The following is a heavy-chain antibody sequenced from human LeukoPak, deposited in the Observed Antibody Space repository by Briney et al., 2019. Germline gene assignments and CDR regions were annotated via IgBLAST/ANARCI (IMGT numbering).Heavy chain of an antibody. V-gene: IGHV3-53*01. Sequence: PSGGSLRLSCAASGINVTSNYMTWVRQAPGKGLEWVSVLYTSDYTYYADSVKGRFTISRDNSKNTLYLQMDSLRVEDTATYFCARGAVTRDLDFWGQGVLVIVSS. J-gene: IGHJ4*02. CDR1: GINVTSNY. D-gene: IGHD4-17*01. CDR3: ARGAVTRDLDF. CDR2: LYTSDYT.